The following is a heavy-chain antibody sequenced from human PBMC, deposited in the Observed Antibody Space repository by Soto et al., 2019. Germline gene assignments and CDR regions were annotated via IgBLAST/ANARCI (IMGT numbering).Heavy chain of an antibody. CDR1: GGSISSYY. D-gene: IGHD6-13*01. CDR3: ARGIGSSSWLIRWFDP. V-gene: IGHV4-4*07. Sequence: SETLSLTCTVSGGSISSYYWSWIRQPAMKGLEWIGRIYTSGSTNYNPSLKSRVTMSVDTSKNQFSLKLSSVTAADTAVYYCARGIGSSSWLIRWFDPWGQGTLVTVSS. J-gene: IGHJ5*02. CDR2: IYTSGST.